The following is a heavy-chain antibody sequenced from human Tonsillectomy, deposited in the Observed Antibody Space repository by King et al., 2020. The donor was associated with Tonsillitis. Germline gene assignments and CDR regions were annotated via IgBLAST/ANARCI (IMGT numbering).Heavy chain of an antibody. CDR1: GFSFSTYN. CDR2: INGRGNYI. V-gene: IGHV3-21*01. Sequence: VQLVESGGGLVKPGGSLRLSCDVSGFSFSTYNMNWVRQAPGKGPEWVSSINGRGNYIYYADSVKGRFTISRDNAKKSLYLQMNSLRAEDTAVYYCAREDGIVGDSFHFDYWGHGTLVTVSS. J-gene: IGHJ4*01. D-gene: IGHD1-26*01. CDR3: AREDGIVGDSFHFDY.